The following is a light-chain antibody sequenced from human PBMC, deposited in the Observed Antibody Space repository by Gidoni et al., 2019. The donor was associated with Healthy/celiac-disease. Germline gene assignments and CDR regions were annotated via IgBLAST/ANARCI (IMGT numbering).Light chain of an antibody. CDR1: QSISSW. V-gene: IGKV1-5*03. CDR2: KAS. J-gene: IGKJ1*01. Sequence: DIQMTQSPSTLSAPVGDRVSITCRASQSISSWLAWYQQKPGKAPKLLIYKASSLESGVPSRFSGSGSGTEFTLTISSLQPDDFATYYCKQYNSYPLWTFGQGTKVEIK. CDR3: KQYNSYPLWT.